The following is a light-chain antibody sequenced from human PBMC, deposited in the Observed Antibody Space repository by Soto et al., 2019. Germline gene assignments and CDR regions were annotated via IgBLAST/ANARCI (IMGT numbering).Light chain of an antibody. CDR3: QQYYTTPRT. CDR2: WAS. CDR1: QTIFYSSNNRNS. V-gene: IGKV4-1*01. Sequence: DIVMTQSPDSLAVSLGERATINCKSSQTIFYSSNNRNSLAWYQQKPGQPPKLFIYWASTRESGVPDRSSGSGSGTDFTLTISSLQAEDVAVYYCQQYYTTPRTFGQGTKLELK. J-gene: IGKJ2*01.